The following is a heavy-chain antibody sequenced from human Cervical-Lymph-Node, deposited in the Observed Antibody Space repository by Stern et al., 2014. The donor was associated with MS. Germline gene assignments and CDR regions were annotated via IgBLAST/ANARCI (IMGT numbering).Heavy chain of an antibody. CDR1: GFTFSDHY. Sequence: EVQLVESGGGLVQPGGSLRLSCTASGFTFSDHYLDWVRQAPGKGLEWVGRTSNKADSYTTEYATSVKGRFTISTHESKNSVYLQMNNLKSDDTTVYYCARLPLNWGQGTLVTVSS. V-gene: IGHV3-72*01. CDR2: TSNKADSYTT. CDR3: ARLPLN. J-gene: IGHJ4*02.